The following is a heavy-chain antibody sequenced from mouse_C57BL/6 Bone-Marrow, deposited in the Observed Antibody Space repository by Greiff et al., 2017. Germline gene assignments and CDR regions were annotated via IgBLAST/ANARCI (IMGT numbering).Heavy chain of an antibody. J-gene: IGHJ3*01. CDR1: GYTFPSYW. V-gene: IGHV1-55*01. CDR2: IYPGSGST. D-gene: IGHD3-2*02. Sequence: VQLQQPGAELVKPGASVKMSCKASGYTFPSYWITWVKPRPGQGLEWIGDIYPGSGSTNYNEKFKSKATLTVDTSSSTAYMQLSSLTSEDSAVYYCARDQLRLRKAYWGQGTLVTVSA. CDR3: ARDQLRLRKAY.